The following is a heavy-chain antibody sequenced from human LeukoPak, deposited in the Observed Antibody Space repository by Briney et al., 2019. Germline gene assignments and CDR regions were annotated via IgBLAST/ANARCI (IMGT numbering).Heavy chain of an antibody. V-gene: IGHV4-30-4*01. D-gene: IGHD3-10*01. J-gene: IGHJ6*02. CDR3: ASLRGPNGMDV. CDR1: GGSISSGDYF. CDR2: IYYSGST. Sequence: SQTLSLTCTVSGGSISSGDYFWSWIRQPPGKGLEWIGYIYYSGSTYYNPSLKSRVTISVDTSKNQFSLKLSSVTAADTAVYYCASLRGPNGMDVWGQGTTVTVSS.